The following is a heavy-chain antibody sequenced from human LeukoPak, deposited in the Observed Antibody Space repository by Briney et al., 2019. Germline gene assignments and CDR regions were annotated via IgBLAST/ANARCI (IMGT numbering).Heavy chain of an antibody. CDR2: IRQDGNQK. J-gene: IGHJ4*02. V-gene: IGHV3-7*01. CDR3: ARLVWVPTATGFDY. D-gene: IGHD4-17*01. CDR1: GFTFSNYW. Sequence: GGSLRLSCVASGFTFSNYWMGWVRQAPGKGLEWVANIRQDGNQKYYVDSMKGRFTISRDNTKNSLYLQMNSLGDEDTAVYYCARLVWVPTATGFDYWGQGTLVTVSS.